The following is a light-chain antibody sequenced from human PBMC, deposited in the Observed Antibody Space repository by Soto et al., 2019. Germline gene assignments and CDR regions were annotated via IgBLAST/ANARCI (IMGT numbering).Light chain of an antibody. CDR1: RSDVGGYNL. V-gene: IGLV2-23*02. J-gene: IGLJ1*01. Sequence: QSVLTQPASVSGSPGQSITISCTGTRSDVGGYNLVSWYQHHPRKAPKLVIYEVSERPSGVSYRFSGSKSGNTASLTISGLQAGDEADYYRCSYAGSVDHYVFGTGTKVTV. CDR3: CSYAGSVDHYV. CDR2: EVS.